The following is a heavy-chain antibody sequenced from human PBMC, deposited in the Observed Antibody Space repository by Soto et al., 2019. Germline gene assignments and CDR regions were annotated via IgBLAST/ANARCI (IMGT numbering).Heavy chain of an antibody. CDR2: ISGSAGHT. Sequence: GSLRLSCAASGFTFTSHAMSWVRLAPGTGLEWLAAISGSAGHTYYADSVKGRFTISRDSSENTLYLQMFSLRAEATAVYYCAKAGLPVAGNYFDYWGQGTLVTVSS. J-gene: IGHJ4*02. V-gene: IGHV3-23*01. CDR1: GFTFTSHA. D-gene: IGHD6-19*01. CDR3: AKAGLPVAGNYFDY.